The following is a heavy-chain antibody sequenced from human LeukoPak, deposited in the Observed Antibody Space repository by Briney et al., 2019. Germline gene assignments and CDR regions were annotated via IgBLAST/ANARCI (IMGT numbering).Heavy chain of an antibody. D-gene: IGHD4-17*01. Sequence: TSETLSLTCTVSGGSISSSGYYWSWIRQPPGKGLEWIGEINHSGSTNYNPSLKSRVTISVATSKNQFSLKLSSVTAADTAVYYCAGLYGDFYFDYWGQGTLVTVSS. CDR2: INHSGST. J-gene: IGHJ4*02. CDR1: GGSISSSGYY. CDR3: AGLYGDFYFDY. V-gene: IGHV4-39*07.